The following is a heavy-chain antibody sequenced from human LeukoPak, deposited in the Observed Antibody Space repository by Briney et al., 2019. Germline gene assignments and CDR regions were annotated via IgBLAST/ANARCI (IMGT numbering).Heavy chain of an antibody. J-gene: IGHJ4*02. D-gene: IGHD2-2*01. CDR2: INHSGST. CDR1: GGSFSGYY. Sequence: SETLSLTCAVYGGSFSGYYWSWIRQPPGKGLEWIGEINHSGSTNYNPSLKSRVTISVDMSKNQFSLKLSSVTAADTAVYCCAIDGYQLPFEYWGQGTLVTVSS. CDR3: AIDGYQLPFEY. V-gene: IGHV4-34*01.